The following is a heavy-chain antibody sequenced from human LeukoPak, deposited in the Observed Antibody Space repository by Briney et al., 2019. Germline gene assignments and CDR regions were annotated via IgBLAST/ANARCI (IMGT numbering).Heavy chain of an antibody. CDR1: GYTFTGYY. D-gene: IGHD4-17*01. CDR2: INPNSGGT. J-gene: IGHJ3*02. V-gene: IGHV1-2*02. CDR3: ARVDRGDQTTVTPYAAFDI. Sequence: AAVNVSCKASGYTFTGYYMHWVRQAPGHGLEWMGWINPNSGGTNYAQKFQGRVTMTRATSISTAYMELSRLRSDDTAVYYCARVDRGDQTTVTPYAAFDIWGQGTMVTVSS.